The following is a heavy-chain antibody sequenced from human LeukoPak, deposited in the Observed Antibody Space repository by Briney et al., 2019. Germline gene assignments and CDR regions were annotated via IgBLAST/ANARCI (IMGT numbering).Heavy chain of an antibody. CDR1: GFTFSSYS. D-gene: IGHD2-8*02. J-gene: IGHJ4*02. CDR3: ARVDSTAY. Sequence: WGSLRLSCAASGFTFSSYSMNWVRQAPGKGLEWVSSISSSSSYIYYADPVKGLFTTSRDNAKNSLYLQMNRLRAEDTAVYYRARVDSTAYWGQGTLVTVSS. V-gene: IGHV3-21*01. CDR2: ISSSSSYI.